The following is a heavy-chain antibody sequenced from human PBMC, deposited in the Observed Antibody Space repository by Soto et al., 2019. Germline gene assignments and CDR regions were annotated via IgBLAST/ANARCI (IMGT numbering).Heavy chain of an antibody. J-gene: IGHJ4*02. Sequence: QVQLVQSGAEVKKPGSSVKVSCKASGGTFSSYTISWVRQAPGQGLEWMGRIIPILGIANYAQKFQGRVTMTADKSTSTAYMELSSLRSEDTAVYYCARVPREAGYYFDYWGQGTLVTVSS. CDR1: GGTFSSYT. V-gene: IGHV1-69*02. CDR3: ARVPREAGYYFDY. CDR2: IIPILGIA.